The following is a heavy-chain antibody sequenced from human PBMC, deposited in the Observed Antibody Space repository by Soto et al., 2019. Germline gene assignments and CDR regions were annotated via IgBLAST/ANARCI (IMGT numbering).Heavy chain of an antibody. J-gene: IGHJ4*02. CDR3: ARNPGVGYCSGGSCYAPDH. D-gene: IGHD2-15*01. CDR1: GFTFNSHA. Sequence: GGSLRLSCVASGFTFNSHAMDWVRQAPGKGLEWVALISFDGMNEYYADSVKGRFTVSRDNSKNTLYLQMNSLSTEDTAVYYCARNPGVGYCSGGSCYAPDHWGQGTLVTVSS. CDR2: ISFDGMNE. V-gene: IGHV3-30*04.